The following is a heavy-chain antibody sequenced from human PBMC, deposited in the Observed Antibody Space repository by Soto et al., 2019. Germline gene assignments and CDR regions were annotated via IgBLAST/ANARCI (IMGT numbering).Heavy chain of an antibody. J-gene: IGHJ6*03. Sequence: PGGSLRLSCAASGFTFSSYWMHWVRQAPGKGLVWVSRINSDGSSTSYADSVKGRFTISRDNAKNTLYLQMNSLRAEDTAVYYCARAQEYSSSWFDYYYMDVWGKGTTVTVSS. V-gene: IGHV3-74*01. CDR2: INSDGSST. D-gene: IGHD6-13*01. CDR1: GFTFSSYW. CDR3: ARAQEYSSSWFDYYYMDV.